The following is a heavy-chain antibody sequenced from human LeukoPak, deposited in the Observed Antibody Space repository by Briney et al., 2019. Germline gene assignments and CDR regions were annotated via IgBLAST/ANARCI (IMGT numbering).Heavy chain of an antibody. V-gene: IGHV4-61*01. CDR1: SGSISSSNYY. CDR3: ARDSSSWPFDY. Sequence: PSQTLSLTCTVSSGSISSSNYYWRWIRQPPGKGLEWIGYIYYSGSTNYNPSLKSRVTISVDTSKNQSSLKLSSVTAADTAVYYCARDSSSWPFDYWGQGTLVTVSS. CDR2: IYYSGST. J-gene: IGHJ4*02. D-gene: IGHD6-13*01.